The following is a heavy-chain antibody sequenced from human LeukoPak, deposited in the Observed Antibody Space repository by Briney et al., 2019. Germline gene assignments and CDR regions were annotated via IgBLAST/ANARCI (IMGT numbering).Heavy chain of an antibody. Sequence: RSGGSLRLSCAASGFPFSSYSMTWVRQAPGKGLEWVSGINWNGGSIGYADSVKGRFTISRDNAKNSLHLQMNSLTAEDTAVYYCARDVADRGLKRFDPWGQGTPVTVSS. CDR1: GFPFSSYS. V-gene: IGHV3-20*04. CDR3: ARDVADRGLKRFDP. CDR2: INWNGGSI. D-gene: IGHD6-6*01. J-gene: IGHJ5*02.